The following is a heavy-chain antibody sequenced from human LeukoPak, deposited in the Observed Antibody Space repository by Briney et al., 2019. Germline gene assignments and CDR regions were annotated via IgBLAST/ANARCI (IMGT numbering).Heavy chain of an antibody. CDR3: AREREGPYGYLDY. Sequence: SETLSLTCTVSGDSISSGSYYWSWIRQPAGKGLEWIGRIYTSGNTNYNPSLKSRVTLSLDTSKNQFSLRLSSVTAAGTAVYYCAREREGPYGYLDYWGQGTLVAVSS. J-gene: IGHJ4*02. CDR2: IYTSGNT. CDR1: GDSISSGSYY. D-gene: IGHD4-17*01. V-gene: IGHV4-61*02.